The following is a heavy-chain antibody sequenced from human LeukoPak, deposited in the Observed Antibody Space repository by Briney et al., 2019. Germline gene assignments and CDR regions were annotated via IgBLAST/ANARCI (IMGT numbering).Heavy chain of an antibody. Sequence: SGPTLVKPTETLTLTCTFSGFSLSTRGVAVGWIRQPPGEALEWLALTYWNGEEHHSPSLQSRLTITKDTSKNRVVLTMTNMDPVDTATYYCAHRQGGYFDYWGQGTLVTVSS. J-gene: IGHJ4*02. CDR1: GFSLSTRGVA. D-gene: IGHD3-16*01. CDR2: TYWNGEE. V-gene: IGHV2-5*01. CDR3: AHRQGGYFDY.